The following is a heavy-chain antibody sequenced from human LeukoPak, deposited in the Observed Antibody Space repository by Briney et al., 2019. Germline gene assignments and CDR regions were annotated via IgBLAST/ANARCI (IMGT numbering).Heavy chain of an antibody. CDR2: VSRSGAYA. CDR3: VRGASHLAY. J-gene: IGHJ4*02. Sequence: GMSLRLSCAASGFTFQNFDMTWVRQAPGKGLEWVSSVSRSGAYAHYADSVRGRFTISRDNSNNILFLQMNSLRGDDTAVYYCVRGASHLAYWGQGTLVTASS. CDR1: GFTFQNFD. V-gene: IGHV3-23*01.